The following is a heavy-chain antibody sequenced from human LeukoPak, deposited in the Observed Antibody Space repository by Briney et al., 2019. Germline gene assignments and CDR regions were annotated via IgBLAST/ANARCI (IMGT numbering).Heavy chain of an antibody. J-gene: IGHJ5*02. V-gene: IGHV1-8*03. Sequence: ASVKLSCKASGYTFINYDINWVRQATGQGLEWMGWMNPNTGNTGYAQKFQGRATITRDTSTNTAYMELTGLTSEDTAVYYCARGGAVAGHNWFDPWGQGTLVTVSS. CDR3: ARGGAVAGHNWFDP. CDR2: MNPNTGNT. D-gene: IGHD6-13*01. CDR1: GYTFINYD.